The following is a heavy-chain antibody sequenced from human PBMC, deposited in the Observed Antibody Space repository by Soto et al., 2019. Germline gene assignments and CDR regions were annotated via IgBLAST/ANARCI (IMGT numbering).Heavy chain of an antibody. CDR3: ARDTTPSGNYYYYYGMDV. V-gene: IGHV4-31*03. CDR2: IYYSGST. CDR1: GGSISSGGYY. D-gene: IGHD1-26*01. J-gene: IGHJ6*02. Sequence: SETLSLTCTVSGGSISSGGYYWSWIRQHPGKGLEWIGYIYYSGSTYYNPSLKSRVTISVDTSKNQFSLKLSSVTAADTAVYYCARDTTPSGNYYYYYGMDVWGQGTTVTVSS.